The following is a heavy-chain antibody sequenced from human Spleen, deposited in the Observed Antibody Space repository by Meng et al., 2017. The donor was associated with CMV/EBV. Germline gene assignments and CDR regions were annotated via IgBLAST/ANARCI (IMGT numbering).Heavy chain of an antibody. Sequence: GGSLRLSCKGSGSSFTSYWIGWVRQMPGKGLEWMGIIYAGDSDTRYSPSFQGHVTISGDKSVNTAYLQWGSLEASDTAMYYCARMECGSSNGPYWHNSGGYGKWFDAWGQGTLVTVSS. CDR3: ARMECGSSNGPYWHNSGGYGKWFDA. CDR1: GSSFTSYW. D-gene: IGHD3-10*01. J-gene: IGHJ5*02. CDR2: IYAGDSDT. V-gene: IGHV5-51*01.